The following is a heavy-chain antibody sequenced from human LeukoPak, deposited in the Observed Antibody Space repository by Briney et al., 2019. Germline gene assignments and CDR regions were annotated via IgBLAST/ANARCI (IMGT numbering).Heavy chain of an antibody. CDR2: IYHSGST. D-gene: IGHD2-2*02. CDR1: GYSISSGYY. V-gene: IGHV4-38-2*01. J-gene: IGHJ6*03. Sequence: SETLSLTCAVSGYSISSGYYWGWIRQPPGKGLEWIGSIYHSGSTYYNPSLKSRVTISVDTSKNQFSLKQSSVTAADTAVCYCARRGFQIVVVPAAITTVDYYYYMDVWGKGTTVTVSS. CDR3: ARRGFQIVVVPAAITTVDYYYYMDV.